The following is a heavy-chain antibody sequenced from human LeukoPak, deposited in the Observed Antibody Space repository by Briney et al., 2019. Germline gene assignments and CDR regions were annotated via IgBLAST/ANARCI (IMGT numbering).Heavy chain of an antibody. CDR1: GGSISSGSYS. V-gene: IGHV4-30-4*07. J-gene: IGHJ5*02. Sequence: SQTLSLTCAVSGGSISSGSYSWGWIRQSPGKGLEWIGYFFYTGNTYYNASLKSRVTISVDTSKNQFSLKVSSVTAADTAVYYCARDENGYVWGSFRAWGQGTLVTVSS. CDR2: FFYTGNT. D-gene: IGHD3-16*02. CDR3: ARDENGYVWGSFRA.